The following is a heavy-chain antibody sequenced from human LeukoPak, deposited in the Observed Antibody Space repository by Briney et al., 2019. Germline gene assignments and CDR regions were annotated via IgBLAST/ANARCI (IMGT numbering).Heavy chain of an antibody. Sequence: SETLSLTCAVYGGSITGYYWSWIRQTPGRGLEWDGEIHYTGATSYNPSLKSRATISTDTSKNQFSLRLSSVTAADTAVYYCARGNILTGYCFDFWGQGALLTVSS. V-gene: IGHV4-34*01. CDR2: IHYTGAT. CDR1: GGSITGYY. J-gene: IGHJ4*02. CDR3: ARGNILTGYCFDF. D-gene: IGHD3-9*01.